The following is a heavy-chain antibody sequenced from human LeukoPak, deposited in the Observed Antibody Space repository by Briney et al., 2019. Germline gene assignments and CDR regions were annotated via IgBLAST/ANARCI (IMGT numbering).Heavy chain of an antibody. J-gene: IGHJ4*02. D-gene: IGHD5-24*01. CDR1: GGTFSSYA. CDR2: IVPIFGTA. V-gene: IGHV1-69*05. CDR3: ARVPRRDGYLDY. Sequence: ASVKVSCKASGGTFSSYAISWVRQAPGQGLEWMGGIVPIFGTANYAQKFQGRVTITTDESTSTAYMELSSLRSEDTAVYYCARVPRRDGYLDYWGQGTLVTVSS.